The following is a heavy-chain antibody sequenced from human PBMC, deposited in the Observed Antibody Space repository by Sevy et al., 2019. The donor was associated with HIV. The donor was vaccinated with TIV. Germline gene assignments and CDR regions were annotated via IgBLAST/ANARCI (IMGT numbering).Heavy chain of an antibody. D-gene: IGHD4-17*01. CDR2: ISSNGGST. CDR1: GFTFSNYA. V-gene: IGHV3-64*01. Sequence: GGSLRLSCAAAGFTFSNYAMHWVRQAPGKGLEYVSAISSNGGSTYYANSVKGRFTISRDNSKNTLYIQMGSLRAEDMAVYYCASGGTTVVSPVDYWGQGTLVTVSS. J-gene: IGHJ4*02. CDR3: ASGGTTVVSPVDY.